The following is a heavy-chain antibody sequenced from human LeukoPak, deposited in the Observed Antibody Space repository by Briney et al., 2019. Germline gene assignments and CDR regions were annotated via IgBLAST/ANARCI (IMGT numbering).Heavy chain of an antibody. CDR2: ISAYNGNT. D-gene: IGHD5-18*01. CDR3: AREWIQLWLLDY. J-gene: IGHJ4*02. CDR1: GYTFTSYY. V-gene: IGHV1-18*04. Sequence: ASVKVSCKASGYTFTSYYMHWVRQAPGQGLEWMGWISAYNGNTNYAQKLQGRVTMTTDTSTSTAYMELRSLRSDDTAVYYCAREWIQLWLLDYWGQGTLVTVSS.